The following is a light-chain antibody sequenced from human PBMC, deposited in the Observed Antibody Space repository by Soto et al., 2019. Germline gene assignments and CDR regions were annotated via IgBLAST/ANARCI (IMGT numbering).Light chain of an antibody. CDR3: HQYNSWPRGT. CDR1: QSVSSN. V-gene: IGKV3-15*01. J-gene: IGKJ3*01. Sequence: EIVMTQSPDTLPVSPGERATLSCRASQSVSSNLAWYQQKPGQAPRLLIYGASTRATGVPARFSGSGSGTEFTLTITSLQSEDFAVYYCHQYNSWPRGTFGPGTKVEIK. CDR2: GAS.